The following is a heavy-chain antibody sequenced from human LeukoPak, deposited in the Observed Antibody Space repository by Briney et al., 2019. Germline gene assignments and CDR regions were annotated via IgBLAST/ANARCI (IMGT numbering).Heavy chain of an antibody. V-gene: IGHV4-59*01. CDR1: GGSISSYY. Sequence: PSETLSLTCTVSGGSISSYYWSWIRQPPGKGLEWIGDIYYSGSTNYNPSLKSRVTISVDTSKNQFSLKLSSVTAADTAVYYCARGYSSSWSPSDWFDPWGQGTLVTVSS. CDR3: ARGYSSSWSPSDWFDP. CDR2: IYYSGST. J-gene: IGHJ5*02. D-gene: IGHD6-13*01.